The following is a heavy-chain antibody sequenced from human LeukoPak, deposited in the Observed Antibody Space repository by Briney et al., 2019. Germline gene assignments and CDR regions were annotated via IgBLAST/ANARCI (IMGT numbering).Heavy chain of an antibody. D-gene: IGHD3-22*01. CDR1: GGSISSHY. CDR3: ARGVSYYDSSGYYNEYFQH. J-gene: IGHJ1*01. CDR2: IYYSGST. Sequence: SETLSLTCTVSGGSISSHYWSWIRQPPGKGLEWIGYIYYSGSTNYNPSLKSRVTISVDTSKNQFSLKLSSVTAAATAVYYCARGVSYYDSSGYYNEYFQHWGQGTLVTVSS. V-gene: IGHV4-59*08.